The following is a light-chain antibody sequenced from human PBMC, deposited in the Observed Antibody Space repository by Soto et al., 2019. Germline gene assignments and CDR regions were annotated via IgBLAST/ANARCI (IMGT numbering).Light chain of an antibody. Sequence: DVVMTQSPLSLPVTLGQPASISCRSNQSLLYTNGNTYLNWFHQRPGQSPRRLVYKVSNRDSGVPDRFSGSGSGTDFTLKISRVEAEDVGVYFCMQGTHWPRTFGQGPKVDTK. J-gene: IGKJ1*01. CDR2: KVS. CDR1: QSLLYTNGNTY. V-gene: IGKV2-30*01. CDR3: MQGTHWPRT.